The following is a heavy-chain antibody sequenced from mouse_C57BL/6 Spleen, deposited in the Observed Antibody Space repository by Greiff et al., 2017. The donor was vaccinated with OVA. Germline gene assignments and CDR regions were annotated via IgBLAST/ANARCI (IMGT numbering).Heavy chain of an antibody. J-gene: IGHJ2*01. CDR2: IDPEDGGT. V-gene: IGHV14-2*01. Sequence: VQLQQSGAELVKPGASVKLSCTASGFNIKDYYMHWVKQRTEQGLEWIGRIDPEDGGTKYATKFPGKATITADTSSNRAYLQLSSLTSEDTAVYYCARSVDEGYYPYWGQGTTLTVSS. CDR1: GFNIKDYY. CDR3: ARSVDEGYYPY. D-gene: IGHD2-3*01.